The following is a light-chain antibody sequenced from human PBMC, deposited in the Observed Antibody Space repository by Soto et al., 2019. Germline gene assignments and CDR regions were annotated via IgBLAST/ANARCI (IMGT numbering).Light chain of an antibody. CDR2: DAS. Sequence: EIVLTQSPATLSLSPGERATLSCRASQSVSNSLAWYQQKPGQAPRLLIYDASDRATGIPGRFSGSGSGTDFTLTISRLEPEDFAVYYCQKRSNWPPVTFGQGTRLEIK. CDR3: QKRSNWPPVT. J-gene: IGKJ5*01. CDR1: QSVSNS. V-gene: IGKV3-11*01.